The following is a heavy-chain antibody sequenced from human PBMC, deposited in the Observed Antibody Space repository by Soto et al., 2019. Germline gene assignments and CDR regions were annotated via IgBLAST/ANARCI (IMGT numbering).Heavy chain of an antibody. J-gene: IGHJ4*02. CDR3: ARCYGYFDY. Sequence: PSETLSLTCTVSGGSISSYYWSWIRQPPGKGLEWIGYIYYSGSTNYNPSLKSRVTISVDTSKNQFSLKLSSVTAADTAVYYCARCYGYFDYWGQGALVTVSS. CDR2: IYYSGST. CDR1: GGSISSYY. V-gene: IGHV4-59*01. D-gene: IGHD5-18*01.